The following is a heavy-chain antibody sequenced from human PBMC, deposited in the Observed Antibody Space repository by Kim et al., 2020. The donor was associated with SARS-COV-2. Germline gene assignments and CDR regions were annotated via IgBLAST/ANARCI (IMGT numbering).Heavy chain of an antibody. J-gene: IGHJ5*02. CDR2: VYYSGNT. CDR3: ARSFGDVYNATAWLDP. CDR1: GGSITSDSHY. Sequence: SETLSLTCTVSGGSITSDSHYWAWIRQPPGKGLEWIGSVYYSGNTFYDPSLKRRVSIYVDTSENHFSLELRFVTAADTAVYYCARSFGDVYNATAWLDPWGQGTLGTVSS. D-gene: IGHD1-1*01. V-gene: IGHV4-39*01.